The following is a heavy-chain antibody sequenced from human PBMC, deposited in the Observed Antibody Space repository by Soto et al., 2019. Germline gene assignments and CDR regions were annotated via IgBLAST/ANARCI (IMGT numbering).Heavy chain of an antibody. J-gene: IGHJ4*02. V-gene: IGHV4-30-2*06. CDR2: ISHLEST. D-gene: IGHD5-12*01. Sequence: QLQLQESGSGLVKTSETLSLTCTASGASISYGGFSWSWIRQSPGKGLEWIGYISHLESTYFHPSFKSRLTMSIDRTRNQFSLKLSSVTAADMAVYYCARGGGYDSFDYWGQGVLVTVSS. CDR3: ARGGGYDSFDY. CDR1: GASISYGGFS.